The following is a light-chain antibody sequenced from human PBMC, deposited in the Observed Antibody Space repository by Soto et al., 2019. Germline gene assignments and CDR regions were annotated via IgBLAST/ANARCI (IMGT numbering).Light chain of an antibody. CDR2: DAS. Sequence: DFQMTQSPSSLSASVGDRVTITCRATQAIKNFLNWYQQKPGRAPKLRISDASTLQRGVPSRFSGSGSGTHFTFVISSLQPEDVGTYYCQQSDNLPLTFGQGTRLDIK. J-gene: IGKJ5*01. CDR1: QAIKNF. V-gene: IGKV1-33*01. CDR3: QQSDNLPLT.